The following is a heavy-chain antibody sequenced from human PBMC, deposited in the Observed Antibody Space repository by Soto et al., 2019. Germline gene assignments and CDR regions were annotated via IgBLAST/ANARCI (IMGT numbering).Heavy chain of an antibody. D-gene: IGHD1-26*01. CDR1: GGTFSSYA. J-gene: IGHJ6*01. CDR2: TIPIFGTA. CDR3: ARGLIVGATGYYYYGMEF. V-gene: IGHV1-69*13. Sequence: ASVKVSCKASGGTFSSYAISWVRQAPLQVLEWMGGTIPIFGTANYAQKFQGRVTITADDSTSTACMELSSLRSEDPAVYYCARGLIVGATGYYYYGMEFWAQGTTVTLSS.